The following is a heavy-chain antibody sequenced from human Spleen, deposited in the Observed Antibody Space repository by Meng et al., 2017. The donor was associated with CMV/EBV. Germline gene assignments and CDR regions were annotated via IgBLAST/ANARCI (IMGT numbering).Heavy chain of an antibody. CDR3: AKELYPMAARHVGFDY. V-gene: IGHV3-30*02. CDR2: LPYGGDIQ. CDR1: GFTFNRFV. J-gene: IGHJ4*02. Sequence: GESLKISCATSGFTFNRFVMHWVRQAPGKGLEWVASLPYGGDIQYYADSVTGRFTISRDYSNNTLYLQMDGLRAEDTAVYYCAKELYPMAARHVGFDYWGQGTLVTVSS. D-gene: IGHD6-6*01.